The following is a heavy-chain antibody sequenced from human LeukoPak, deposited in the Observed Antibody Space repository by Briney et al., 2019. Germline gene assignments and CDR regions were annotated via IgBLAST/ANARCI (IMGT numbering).Heavy chain of an antibody. CDR1: GGSISTSGYY. V-gene: IGHV4-39*07. Sequence: SETLSLTCTVSGGSISTSGYYWGWIRQPPGKGLEYFASVDSGGNAYYNPSLQSRVTISADTSKNQFSLKLSSVTAADTAVYYCTRDRGQWRVDYWGQGTLVTVSS. D-gene: IGHD6-19*01. CDR3: TRDRGQWRVDY. J-gene: IGHJ4*02. CDR2: VDSGGNA.